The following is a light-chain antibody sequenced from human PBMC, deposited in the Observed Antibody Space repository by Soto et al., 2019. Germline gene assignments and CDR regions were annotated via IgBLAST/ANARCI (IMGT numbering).Light chain of an antibody. J-gene: IGKJ1*01. Sequence: EIVLTQSPGTLSLSPGERATLSCRASQSVSSSYLAWYQQKPAQAPRLLIYGASSRATGIPDRFSGSGSGTDFTLTISRLEPEDFAVYSCQEYGSSRTFGQGTKV. CDR2: GAS. CDR3: QEYGSSRT. V-gene: IGKV3-20*01. CDR1: QSVSSSY.